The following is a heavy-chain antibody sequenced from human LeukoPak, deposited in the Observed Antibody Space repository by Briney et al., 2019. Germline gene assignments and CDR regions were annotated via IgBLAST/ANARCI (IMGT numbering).Heavy chain of an antibody. Sequence: SGTLSLTCAVSGGSISSSSWWSWVRQPPGKGLEWIGEIYHSGSTNYNPSLKGRVTISIDKSKNQFSLKLSSVTAADTAVYSCARLPFNSGYEYFDYWGQGILVTVSS. V-gene: IGHV4-4*02. J-gene: IGHJ4*02. CDR2: IYHSGST. CDR3: ARLPFNSGYEYFDY. D-gene: IGHD5-12*01. CDR1: GGSISSSSW.